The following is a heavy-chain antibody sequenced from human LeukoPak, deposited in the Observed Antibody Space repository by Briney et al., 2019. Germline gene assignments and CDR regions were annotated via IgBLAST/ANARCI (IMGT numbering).Heavy chain of an antibody. V-gene: IGHV1-18*01. CDR2: ISAYNGNT. CDR3: ARVQLATMLSPVDY. Sequence: ASVKVSCKTSGYTFTSYGISWVRQAPGQGLEWMGWISAYNGNTNYAQKFQGRVTMTTDTSTSTAYMELRSLRSDDTAVYYCARVQLATMLSPVDYWGQGTLVTVSS. J-gene: IGHJ4*02. D-gene: IGHD5-24*01. CDR1: GYTFTSYG.